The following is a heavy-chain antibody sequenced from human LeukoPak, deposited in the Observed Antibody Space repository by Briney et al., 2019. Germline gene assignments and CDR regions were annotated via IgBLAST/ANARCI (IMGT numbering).Heavy chain of an antibody. V-gene: IGHV4-59*11. CDR1: GGSISSHY. J-gene: IGHJ4*02. CDR2: IYFDGST. CDR3: AVGRLLGVARD. D-gene: IGHD3-3*01. Sequence: SETLSLTCAVSGGSISSHYCSWIRQPPGKGLEWLGYIYFDGSTNYNPALRSRITISVDTSKKQFSLRLTSVTAADTAVFYCAVGRLLGVARDWGQGTLVTVSS.